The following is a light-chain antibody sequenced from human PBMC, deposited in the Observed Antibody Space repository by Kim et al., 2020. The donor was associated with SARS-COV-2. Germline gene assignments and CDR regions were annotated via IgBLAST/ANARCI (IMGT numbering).Light chain of an antibody. CDR2: DAS. J-gene: IGKJ1*01. V-gene: IGKV1-5*01. CDR1: QSISSW. CDR3: QKYNGT. Sequence: DIQMTQSPSTLSASVGDRVTITCRASQSISSWLAWYQQKPGKAPKLLIYDASSLESGVPSRFSGSGSGTEFTLTISSLQPDDFATYYCQKYNGTFGEGTKVDIK.